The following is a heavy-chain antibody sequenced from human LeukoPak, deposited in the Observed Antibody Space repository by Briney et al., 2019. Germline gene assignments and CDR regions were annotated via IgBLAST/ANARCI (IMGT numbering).Heavy chain of an antibody. CDR2: ISSSSSYI. D-gene: IGHD6-19*01. Sequence: GGSLRPSCAPSGLTFRTYTMNWVAQAPGKGRKGVSSISSSSSYIQYAASVKGPFTISRDNAKNSLYLQMNSLRAEDTGVYYCARGSIAVAGTYVYWGQGTLVTVSS. CDR1: GLTFRTYT. J-gene: IGHJ4*02. CDR3: ARGSIAVAGTYVY. V-gene: IGHV3-21*01.